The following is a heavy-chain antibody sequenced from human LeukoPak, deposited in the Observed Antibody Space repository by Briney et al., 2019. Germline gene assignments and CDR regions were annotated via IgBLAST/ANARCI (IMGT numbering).Heavy chain of an antibody. CDR3: ARARGYCSGGSCPSYWLYYYYGMDV. CDR2: INHSGST. D-gene: IGHD2-15*01. CDR1: GGSFSGYY. Sequence: SGTLSLTCAVYGGSFSGYYWSWIRQPPGKGLEWIGEINHSGSTNYNPSLKSRVTISVDTSKNQFSLKLSSVTAADTAVYYCARARGYCSGGSCPSYWLYYYYGMDVWGKGTTVTVSS. V-gene: IGHV4-34*01. J-gene: IGHJ6*04.